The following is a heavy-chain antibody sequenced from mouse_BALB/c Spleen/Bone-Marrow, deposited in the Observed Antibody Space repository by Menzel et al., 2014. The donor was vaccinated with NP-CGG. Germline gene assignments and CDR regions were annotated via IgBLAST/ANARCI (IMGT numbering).Heavy chain of an antibody. CDR3: ARLNYYGSLFV. CDR1: GFDFSRYW. Sequence: EVKLMESGGGLVQPGGSLKLSCAASGFDFSRYWMSWVRQAPGKGLEWIGEINPDSSTINYTPSLKDKFIISRDNAKNTLCLHMSKVRSEDTALYYCARLNYYGSLFVWGAGTTVTVSS. V-gene: IGHV4-1*02. CDR2: INPDSSTI. J-gene: IGHJ1*01. D-gene: IGHD1-1*01.